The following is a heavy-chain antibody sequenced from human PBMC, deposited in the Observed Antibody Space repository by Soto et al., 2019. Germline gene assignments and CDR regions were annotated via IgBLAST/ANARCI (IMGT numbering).Heavy chain of an antibody. CDR3: AREDYGDYVDS. CDR2: IYYSGST. D-gene: IGHD4-17*01. J-gene: IGHJ4*02. CDR1: GGSVSSSSYY. V-gene: IGHV4-61*01. Sequence: SETLSLTCTVSGGSVSSSSYYWSWIRQPQGKGLEWIGYIYYSGSTNYNPSLKSRVTISVDTSKNQFSLNLNSVTPADTAVYFCAREDYGDYVDSWGQGTLVTVSS.